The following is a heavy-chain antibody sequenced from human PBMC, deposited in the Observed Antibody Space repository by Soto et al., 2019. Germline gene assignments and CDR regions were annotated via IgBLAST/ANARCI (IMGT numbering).Heavy chain of an antibody. J-gene: IGHJ6*02. CDR3: ARDTGDRSGYYDYHFYGMDV. CDR2: ITWNSVNI. D-gene: IGHD3-22*01. Sequence: PGGSLRLSCAASGFIFNNYGMHWVRQAPGKGLEWVSGITWNSVNIGYADSVKGRFTISRDNAENSLYLQMTRLRPEDTALYYWARDTGDRSGYYDYHFYGMDVWGQGTTVTVAS. CDR1: GFIFNNYG. V-gene: IGHV3-9*01.